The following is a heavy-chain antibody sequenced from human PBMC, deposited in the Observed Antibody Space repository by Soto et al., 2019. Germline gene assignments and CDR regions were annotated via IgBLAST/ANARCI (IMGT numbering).Heavy chain of an antibody. CDR1: GGSISSGGYY. CDR2: IYYSGST. J-gene: IGHJ3*02. V-gene: IGHV4-31*03. Sequence: QVQLQESGPGLVKPSQTLSLTCTVSGGSISSGGYYWSWIRQHPGKGLEWIGYIYYSGSTYYNPSLKSRFTISVDTSKNQFSLKLSSVTAADTAVYYCAGLGYCSGGSCYPSLEDAFDIWGQGTMVTVSS. D-gene: IGHD2-15*01. CDR3: AGLGYCSGGSCYPSLEDAFDI.